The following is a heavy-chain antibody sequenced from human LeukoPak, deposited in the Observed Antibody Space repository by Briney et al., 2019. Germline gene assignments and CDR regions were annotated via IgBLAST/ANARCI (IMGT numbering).Heavy chain of an antibody. CDR2: IRSKANSYAT. J-gene: IGHJ4*02. V-gene: IGHV3-73*01. Sequence: GGSLRLSCAASGFTFSGSAMHWVRQASGKGLEWVGRIRSKANSYATAYAASVKGRFTISRDDSKNTAYLQMNSLKTEDTAVYYCTSDYGDYGGGDDYWGQGTLVTVSS. CDR1: GFTFSGSA. CDR3: TSDYGDYGGGDDY. D-gene: IGHD4-17*01.